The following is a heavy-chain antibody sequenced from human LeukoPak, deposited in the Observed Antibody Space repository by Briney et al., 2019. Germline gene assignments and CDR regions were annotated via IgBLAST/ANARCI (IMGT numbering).Heavy chain of an antibody. CDR2: INHSGST. CDR3: ARGRYSRDYVWGSYRFVY. V-gene: IGHV4-34*01. CDR1: GGSFNGYY. J-gene: IGHJ4*02. D-gene: IGHD3-16*02. Sequence: SETLSLTCAVHGGSFNGYYWNWIRQPPGKGLKWIGEINHSGSTNYNPSLKSRVTISVDTSKNQFSLMLSSVTAADTAVYYCARGRYSRDYVWGSYRFVYWGQGTLVPVSS.